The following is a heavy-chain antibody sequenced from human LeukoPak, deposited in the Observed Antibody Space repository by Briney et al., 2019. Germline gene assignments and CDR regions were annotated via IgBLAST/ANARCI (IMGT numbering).Heavy chain of an antibody. CDR3: ARVIGSSSSCLYDYYYLDV. V-gene: IGHV4-38-2*01. Sequence: SETLSLTCAVSGYSISSGDYWGLIRQPPGKGLEWIGSIYHSGSTYYNPSLKSRVTISVYTSKNQFSLKLSSVTAADTAVYYCARVIGSSSSCLYDYYYLDVWGKGTTVTVSS. CDR1: GYSISSGDY. D-gene: IGHD6-6*01. J-gene: IGHJ6*03. CDR2: IYHSGST.